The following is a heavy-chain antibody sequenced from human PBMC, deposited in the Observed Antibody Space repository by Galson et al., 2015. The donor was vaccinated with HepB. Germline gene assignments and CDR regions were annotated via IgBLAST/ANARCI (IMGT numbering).Heavy chain of an antibody. J-gene: IGHJ2*01. V-gene: IGHV3-30*03. D-gene: IGHD3-10*01. CDR3: ARDSGWSFDL. CDR1: GFTFSPYA. Sequence: SLRLSCAASGFTFSPYAMHWVRQAPGKGLEWVGIISYDGSHQYYGDSVKGRFTISRDNSKNTLYLQMHSLRGTDTAVYYCARDSGWSFDLWGRGTLVTVSS. CDR2: ISYDGSHQ.